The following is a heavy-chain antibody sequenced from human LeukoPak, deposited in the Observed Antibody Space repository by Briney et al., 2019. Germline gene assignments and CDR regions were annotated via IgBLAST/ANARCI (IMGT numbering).Heavy chain of an antibody. CDR2: IYYSGST. Sequence: SETLSLTCTVSGGSISSYYWSWIRQPPGKGLEWIGYIYYSGSTTYNASLKRRVTIIVDTSKNQFSLKLSSVAAADEAVYYSGSTNYNPSSKSRVTISVDTSKNQSSLKLSSVTAADTAVYYCARDRRQWGAAAGTNWFDPWGQGTLVTVSS. CDR1: GGSISSYY. J-gene: IGHJ5*02. D-gene: IGHD3-10*01. V-gene: IGHV4-59*01. CDR3: GSTNYNPSSKSRVTISVDTSKNQSSLKLSSVTAADTAVYYCARDRRQWGAAAGTNWFDP.